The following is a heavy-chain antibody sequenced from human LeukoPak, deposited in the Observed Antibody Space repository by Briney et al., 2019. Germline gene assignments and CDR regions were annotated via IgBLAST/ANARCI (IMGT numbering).Heavy chain of an antibody. V-gene: IGHV4-59*08. CDR2: IYYSGST. Sequence: SETLSLTCTVSGGSISSYYWSWIRQPPGKGLGWIGYIYYSGSTNYNPSLKSRVTISVDTSKNQFSLKLSSVTAADTAVYYCARHERTTGTYFDYWGQGTLVTVSS. D-gene: IGHD1-1*01. CDR1: GGSISSYY. J-gene: IGHJ4*02. CDR3: ARHERTTGTYFDY.